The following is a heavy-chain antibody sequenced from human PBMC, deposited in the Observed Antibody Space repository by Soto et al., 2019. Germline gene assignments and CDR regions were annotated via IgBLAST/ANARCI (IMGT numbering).Heavy chain of an antibody. J-gene: IGHJ5*02. V-gene: IGHV1-18*01. D-gene: IGHD2-15*01. CDR1: GYTFTNYD. Sequence: VASVKVSCKASGYTFTNYDINWVRQAPGQGLEWMGWISAYNGDTNYAQKLQGRVTMTTDTSTSTAYMELRSLRPDDTAVYYCARSGLPDPVVVVGHTPFDPWGQGTLVTVSS. CDR2: ISAYNGDT. CDR3: ARSGLPDPVVVVGHTPFDP.